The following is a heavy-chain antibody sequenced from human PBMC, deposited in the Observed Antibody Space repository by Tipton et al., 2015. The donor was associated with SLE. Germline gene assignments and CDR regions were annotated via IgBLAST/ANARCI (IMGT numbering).Heavy chain of an antibody. CDR1: DGSIRSSSYY. J-gene: IGHJ6*03. V-gene: IGHV4-39*07. D-gene: IGHD2-2*01. Sequence: TLSLTCSVPDGSIRSSSYYWGWVRQSPEKGLEWIANIYHSGSKWYNPSLKSRVTISVDTSKNQFSLKLSSVTAADTAVYYCAREGCSSTSCYGYYYMDVWGKGTTVTVSS. CDR3: AREGCSSTSCYGYYYMDV. CDR2: IYHSGSK.